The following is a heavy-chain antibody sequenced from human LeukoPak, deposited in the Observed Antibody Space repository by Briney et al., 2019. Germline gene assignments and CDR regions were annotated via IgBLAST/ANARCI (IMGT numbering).Heavy chain of an antibody. D-gene: IGHD3-9*01. J-gene: IGHJ4*02. Sequence: GGSLRLSCAASGFTFDDYAMHWVRQAPGKGLEWVSGISWNSGSIGYADSVKGRFTISRDNAKNSLYLQMNSLRAEDTAVYYCARDRGLRYFDWLLYLWGQGTLVTVSS. CDR3: ARDRGLRYFDWLLYL. CDR1: GFTFDDYA. CDR2: ISWNSGSI. V-gene: IGHV3-9*01.